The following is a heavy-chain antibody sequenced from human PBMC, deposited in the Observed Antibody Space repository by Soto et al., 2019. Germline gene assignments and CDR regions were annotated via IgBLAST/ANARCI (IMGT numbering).Heavy chain of an antibody. CDR1: GGSISSGDYY. CDR3: ARGKITAMDTNWFDP. D-gene: IGHD5-18*01. J-gene: IGHJ5*02. CDR2: IYYSGST. Sequence: SETLSLTCTVSGGSISSGDYYWSWIRQPPGKGLEWIGYIYYSGSTYYNPSLKSRVTISVDTSKNQFSLKLSSVTAADTAVYYCARGKITAMDTNWFDPWGQGTLVTVSS. V-gene: IGHV4-30-4*01.